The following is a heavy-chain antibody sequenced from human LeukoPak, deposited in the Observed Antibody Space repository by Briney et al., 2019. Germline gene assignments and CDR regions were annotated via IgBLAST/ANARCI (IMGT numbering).Heavy chain of an antibody. CDR1: GYTFTSYY. CDR3: AREDRGGIFDY. J-gene: IGHJ4*02. Sequence: ASVKVSCKASGYTFTSYYMHWVRQAPGQGLEWMGIINPSGGSTSYAQKFQGRVTMTRDTSTSTVYMELSSLRSEDTDVYYCAREDRGGIFDYWGQGTLVTVSS. CDR2: INPSGGST. D-gene: IGHD2-15*01. V-gene: IGHV1-46*01.